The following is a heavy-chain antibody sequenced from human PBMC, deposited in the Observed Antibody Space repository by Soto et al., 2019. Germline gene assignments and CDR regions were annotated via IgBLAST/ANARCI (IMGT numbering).Heavy chain of an antibody. V-gene: IGHV4-39*01. Sequence: SETLSLTCTVSGGSISSSSYYWGWIRQPPGKGLEWIGSIYYSGSTYYNPSLKSRVTISVDTSKNQFSLKLSSVTAADTAVYYCARLLWFGEFSWFDPWGQGTLVTVS. CDR2: IYYSGST. D-gene: IGHD3-10*01. CDR3: ARLLWFGEFSWFDP. CDR1: GGSISSSSYY. J-gene: IGHJ5*02.